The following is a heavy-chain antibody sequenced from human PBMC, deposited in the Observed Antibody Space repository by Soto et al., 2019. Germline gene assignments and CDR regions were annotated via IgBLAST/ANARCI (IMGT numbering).Heavy chain of an antibody. V-gene: IGHV4-34*01. CDR2: IHHSGST. Sequence: QVQLQQWGAGLLKPSETLSLTCAVYGGSFSGYYWSWIRQPPEKGLEWIGEIHHSGSTNYSPSLKSRVTISVDTSKSQFSLKLSSLTAADTAVYYCARAAYGESDWYFDLWGRGTLVTVSS. D-gene: IGHD4-17*01. CDR3: ARAAYGESDWYFDL. J-gene: IGHJ2*01. CDR1: GGSFSGYY.